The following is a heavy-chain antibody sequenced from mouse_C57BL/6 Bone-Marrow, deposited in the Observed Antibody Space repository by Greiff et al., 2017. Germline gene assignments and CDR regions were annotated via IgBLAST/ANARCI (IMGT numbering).Heavy chain of an antibody. D-gene: IGHD1-1*01. V-gene: IGHV1-78*01. CDR3: ARDYYGSRLLFDY. Sequence: QVQLQQSDAELVKPGASVKISCKVSGYTFTDHTIHWMKQRHEQGLEWIGYIYPRDGSTKYNEKFTGKATLTADKSSSTAYMQLNSLTSEDSAVYFCARDYYGSRLLFDYWGQGTTLTVSS. J-gene: IGHJ2*01. CDR2: IYPRDGST. CDR1: GYTFTDHT.